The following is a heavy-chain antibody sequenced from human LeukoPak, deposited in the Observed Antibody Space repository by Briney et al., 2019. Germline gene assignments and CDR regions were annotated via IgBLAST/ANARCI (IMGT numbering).Heavy chain of an antibody. CDR1: GFTFDDYA. CDR2: ISWNSGSI. Sequence: GGSLRLSCAASGFTFDDYAIHWVRRAPGKGLEWVSGISWNSGSIGYADSVKGRFTVSRDNAKNSLYLQMNSLRAEDTALYYCAKGQSHPLGFGGVILDYWGQGTLVTVSS. J-gene: IGHJ4*02. CDR3: AKGQSHPLGFGGVILDY. V-gene: IGHV3-9*01. D-gene: IGHD3-16*01.